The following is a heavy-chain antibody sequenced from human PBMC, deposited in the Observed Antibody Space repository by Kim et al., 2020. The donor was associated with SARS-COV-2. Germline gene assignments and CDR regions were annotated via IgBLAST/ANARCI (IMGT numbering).Heavy chain of an antibody. J-gene: IGHJ6*03. D-gene: IGHD6-6*01. CDR3: ARGETARPNYYYYYMDV. CDR2: INPSGGST. V-gene: IGHV1-46*01. CDR1: GYTFTSYY. Sequence: ASVKVSCKASGYTFTSYYMHWVRQAPGQGLEWMGIINPSGGSTSYAQKFQGRVTMTRDTSTSTVYMELSSLRSEDTAVYYCARGETARPNYYYYYMDVWGKGTTVTVSS.